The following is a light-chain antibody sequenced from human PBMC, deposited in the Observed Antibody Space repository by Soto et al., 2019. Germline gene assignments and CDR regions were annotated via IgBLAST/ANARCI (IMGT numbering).Light chain of an antibody. J-gene: IGKJ1*01. Sequence: DVVMTQSPLSLPVTLGQPASISCRSSQSLVYSDGNTYLSWFQQRPGQSPRRLIYKVSNRDSGVPDRVSGSGSGSDFTLKISRVEAEDVGVYYCMQGIHWPRTLGQGTKVEIK. CDR3: MQGIHWPRT. V-gene: IGKV2-30*01. CDR2: KVS. CDR1: QSLVYSDGNTY.